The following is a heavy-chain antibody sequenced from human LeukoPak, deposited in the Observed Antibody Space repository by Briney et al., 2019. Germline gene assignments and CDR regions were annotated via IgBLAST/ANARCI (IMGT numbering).Heavy chain of an antibody. CDR1: GSIFNKYW. J-gene: IGHJ4*02. CDR2: IDSDGSSR. Sequence: PGGSLRLSCAASGSIFNKYWMHWVRQAPGKGLVWVSRIDSDGSSRNYADSVKGRFTISRDNSKNTLYLQMNSLRGEDTAIYYCTKESATGSRYSFDYWGQGTLVTVSS. D-gene: IGHD2-15*01. V-gene: IGHV3-74*01. CDR3: TKESATGSRYSFDY.